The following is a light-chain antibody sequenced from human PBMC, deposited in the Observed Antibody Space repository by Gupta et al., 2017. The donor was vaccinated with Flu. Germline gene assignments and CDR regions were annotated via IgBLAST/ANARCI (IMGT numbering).Light chain of an antibody. Sequence: PSTLSAYVGDRVTIICRASQSLSSWLAWYQQKPGKAPNLLIYKASNSVSRVPSTFSGSGPGTEFTLSIISILPHDFATSYCQHEASSSITFGRGTRVEI. CDR3: QHEASSSIT. V-gene: IGKV1-5*03. CDR2: KAS. CDR1: QSLSSW. J-gene: IGKJ4*01.